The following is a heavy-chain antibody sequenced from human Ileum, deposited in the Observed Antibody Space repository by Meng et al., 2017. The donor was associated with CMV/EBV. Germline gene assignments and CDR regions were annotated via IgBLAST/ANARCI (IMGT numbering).Heavy chain of an antibody. Sequence: VCLLESGGTLVQPGGSLTLSCVASGFTFRTYAMTWVRQATGKGLEWVSTSGTGADTYYADSVKGRFTISRDSSKNTLYLQMHSLRAEDTAIYYCVPYSPPLRYFEYWGPGTLVTVSS. CDR3: VPYSPPLRYFEY. CDR2: TSGTGADT. V-gene: IGHV3-23*01. D-gene: IGHD4-17*01. J-gene: IGHJ4*02. CDR1: GFTFRTYA.